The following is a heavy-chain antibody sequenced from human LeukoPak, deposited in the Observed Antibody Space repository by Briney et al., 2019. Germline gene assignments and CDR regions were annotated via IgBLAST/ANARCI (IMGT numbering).Heavy chain of an antibody. V-gene: IGHV4-34*01. D-gene: IGHD3-22*01. CDR2: INHSGST. CDR3: ARRPLYYYDSSGYYNY. Sequence: PSETLSLTCAVYGGSFSGYYWSWIRQPPGKGLEWIGEINHSGSTNYNPSLKSRVTISVDTSKNQFSLKLSSVTAADTAVYYCARRPLYYYDSSGYYNYWGQGTLVTVSS. J-gene: IGHJ4*02. CDR1: GGSFSGYY.